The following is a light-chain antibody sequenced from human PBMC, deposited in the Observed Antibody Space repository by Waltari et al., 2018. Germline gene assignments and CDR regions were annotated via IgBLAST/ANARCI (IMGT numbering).Light chain of an antibody. V-gene: IGKV1-5*03. Sequence: DIQMTQSPPTLSASVGDRVTITCRASHSISTWLAWYQQKPGKAPKLLIYRASRLESGVPSRFGGSGSATEFTLTISSLQPDDFATYYCQQYMHYPRTFGQGTKV. CDR2: RAS. CDR3: QQYMHYPRT. J-gene: IGKJ1*01. CDR1: HSISTW.